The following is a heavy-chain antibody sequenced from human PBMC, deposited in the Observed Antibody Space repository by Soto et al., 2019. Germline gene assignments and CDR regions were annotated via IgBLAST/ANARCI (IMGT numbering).Heavy chain of an antibody. CDR1: GGSISSGGYY. V-gene: IGHV4-31*03. J-gene: IGHJ4*02. CDR3: ARDRSRRSIFGVLIIGCFDY. D-gene: IGHD3-3*01. Sequence: SETLSLTCTVSGGSISSGGYYWSWIRQHPGKGLEWIGYIYYSGSTYYNPSLKSRVTISVDTSKNQFSLKLSSVTAADTAVYYCARDRSRRSIFGVLIIGCFDYWGQGTLVTVSS. CDR2: IYYSGST.